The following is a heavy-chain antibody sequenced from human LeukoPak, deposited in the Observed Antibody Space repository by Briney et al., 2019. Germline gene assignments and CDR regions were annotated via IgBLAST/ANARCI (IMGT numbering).Heavy chain of an antibody. Sequence: GASVKVSCKASGYTFTSYGITWVRQAPGQGLEWMGWINAYNGYTVYAQKLQDRVTMTTDTSTTTAYMELKSLRSDDTAVYYCARAPYDSSGRKTNFFDYWGQGTLVTVSS. CDR1: GYTFTSYG. D-gene: IGHD3-22*01. CDR2: INAYNGYT. V-gene: IGHV1-18*01. J-gene: IGHJ4*02. CDR3: ARAPYDSSGRKTNFFDY.